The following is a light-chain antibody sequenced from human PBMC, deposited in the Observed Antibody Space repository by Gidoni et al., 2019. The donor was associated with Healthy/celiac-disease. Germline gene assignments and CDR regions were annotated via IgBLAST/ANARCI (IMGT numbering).Light chain of an antibody. J-gene: IGKJ1*01. CDR1: QSVGSY. Sequence: EIVLPQSPATLSLSPGERATLSCRASQSVGSYLAWYQQKPGQAPRLLIYDASNRATGIPARFSGSGSGTDFTLTISSLEPEDFAVYYCQQRSNWPPETFGQGTKVEIK. CDR3: QQRSNWPPET. V-gene: IGKV3-11*01. CDR2: DAS.